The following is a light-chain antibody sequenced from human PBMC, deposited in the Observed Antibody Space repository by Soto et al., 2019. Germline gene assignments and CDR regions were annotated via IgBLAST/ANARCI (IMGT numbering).Light chain of an antibody. CDR2: GNS. Sequence: QSVLTQPPSVSGAPGQRVTISCTGSSSNIGAGYDVHWYQQLPGTAPKLLIYGNSNRPSGVPHRFSGSKSGTSASLAITGLQAEDEADYYCPSYDSSLSVVVFGGGTKLTVL. J-gene: IGLJ2*01. CDR3: PSYDSSLSVVV. V-gene: IGLV1-40*01. CDR1: SSNIGAGYD.